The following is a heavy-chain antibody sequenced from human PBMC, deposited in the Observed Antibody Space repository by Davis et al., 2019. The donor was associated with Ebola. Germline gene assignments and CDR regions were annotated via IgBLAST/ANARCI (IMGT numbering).Heavy chain of an antibody. J-gene: IGHJ3*02. CDR1: GFTFSSYA. Sequence: PGGSLRLSCAASGFTFSSYAMHWVRQAPGKGLEWVAVISYDGSNKYYADSVKGRFTISRDNSKNTLYLQMNSLRAEDTAVYYCATKDCSSTSCPYTVLDAFDIWGQGTMVTVSS. V-gene: IGHV3-30-3*01. CDR3: ATKDCSSTSCPYTVLDAFDI. CDR2: ISYDGSNK. D-gene: IGHD2-2*01.